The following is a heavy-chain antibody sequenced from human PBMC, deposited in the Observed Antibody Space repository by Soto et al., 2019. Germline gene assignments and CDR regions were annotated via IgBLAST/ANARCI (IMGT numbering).Heavy chain of an antibody. Sequence: GGSLRLSCAASGFTVSSNYMSWVRQAPGKGLEWVSVIYSGGSTYYADSVKGRFTISRHNSKNTLYLQMNSLRAEDTAVYYCARGVAAAGRNYGMDVWGQGTTVTVSS. D-gene: IGHD6-13*01. CDR2: IYSGGST. CDR3: ARGVAAAGRNYGMDV. V-gene: IGHV3-53*04. J-gene: IGHJ6*02. CDR1: GFTVSSNY.